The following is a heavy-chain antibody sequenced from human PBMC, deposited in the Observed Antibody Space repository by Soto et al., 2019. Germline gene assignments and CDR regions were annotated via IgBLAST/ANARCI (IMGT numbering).Heavy chain of an antibody. D-gene: IGHD3-22*01. J-gene: IGHJ4*02. CDR2: INPSSGST. CDR3: GRDVYYDSSGYYEPKYFDY. V-gene: IGHV1-46*02. CDR1: GYTFNSYN. Sequence: ASVKVSCKASGYTFNSYNMQWVRQAPGQGLEWMGVINPSSGSTNYAQKFQGRVTMTTDTSTSTAYMELRSLRSDDTAVYYCGRDVYYDSSGYYEPKYFDYWGQETWVTVPS.